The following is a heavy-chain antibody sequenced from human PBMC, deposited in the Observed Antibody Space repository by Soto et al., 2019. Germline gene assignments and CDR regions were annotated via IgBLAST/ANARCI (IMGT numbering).Heavy chain of an antibody. CDR2: IVLMFGTS. CDR1: GGTSTRYA. D-gene: IGHD3-3*01. Sequence: QERLVQSGAEVRKPGSAVKVSCKVTGGTSTRYAINWVRQAPGQGLEWRGGIVLMFGTSKYAQKFQGRVTITADTSTNRAYMELRSLRSEDTAVYYCNRCSEYDFWSGYLWGQGTLVSVSS. J-gene: IGHJ4*02. CDR3: NRCSEYDFWSGYL. V-gene: IGHV1-69*06.